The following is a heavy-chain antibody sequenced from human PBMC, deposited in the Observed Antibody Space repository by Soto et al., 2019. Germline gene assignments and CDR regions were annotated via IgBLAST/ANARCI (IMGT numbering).Heavy chain of an antibody. CDR2: ISYDGSNK. D-gene: IGHD1-26*01. Sequence: QVQLVESGGGVVQPGRSLRLSCAASGFTLSSYGMHWVRQAPGKGLEWVAVISYDGSNKYYADSVKGRFTISRDNSKNTLYLQMNSLRAEDTAVYYCAKEGGYSGSWGLFDYWGQGTLVTVSS. CDR3: AKEGGYSGSWGLFDY. V-gene: IGHV3-30*18. J-gene: IGHJ4*02. CDR1: GFTLSSYG.